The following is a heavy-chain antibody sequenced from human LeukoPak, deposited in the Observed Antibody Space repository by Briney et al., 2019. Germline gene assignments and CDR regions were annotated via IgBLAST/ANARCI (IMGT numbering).Heavy chain of an antibody. CDR2: IKSKTDGGTT. D-gene: IGHD4-23*01. J-gene: IGHJ6*03. CDR1: GVTFSIAS. Sequence: GGSLRLSCAASGVTFSIASRSWVRQPPGKGLEWVGRIKSKTDGGTTEYAAPVTGRLTTSRDDSTTTLYMQMDSLETEDTSSYCWTTRGGLHFDGWGKRAPVSVS. CDR3: TTRGGLHFDG. V-gene: IGHV3-15*01.